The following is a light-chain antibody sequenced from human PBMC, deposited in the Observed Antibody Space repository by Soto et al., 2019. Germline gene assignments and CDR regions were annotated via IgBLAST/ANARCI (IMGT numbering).Light chain of an antibody. CDR1: KNVYINS. CDR3: QQYGTSPLT. J-gene: IGKJ3*01. Sequence: EIVLTQSPGTLSLSPGEGATLSCRASKNVYINSLAWYQQKPGQPPRLLIYGAATRASAVPDRFSGSGSGADFTLTITGLEPEDFAVYYCQQYGTSPLTFGPGTRVD. CDR2: GAA. V-gene: IGKV3-20*01.